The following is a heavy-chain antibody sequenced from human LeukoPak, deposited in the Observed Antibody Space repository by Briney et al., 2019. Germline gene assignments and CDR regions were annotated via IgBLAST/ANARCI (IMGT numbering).Heavy chain of an antibody. V-gene: IGHV4-4*07. CDR3: ARGAYYDILTGALDV. Sequence: SETLSLTCTVSGGSISTYYWSWIRQPAGKGLEWIGLIYASGSTNYNPSLKSRVTISVDKSKNQFSLKLSSVTAADTAVYYCARGAYYDILTGALDVWGKGTTVTVSS. J-gene: IGHJ6*04. CDR2: IYASGST. CDR1: GGSISTYY. D-gene: IGHD3-9*01.